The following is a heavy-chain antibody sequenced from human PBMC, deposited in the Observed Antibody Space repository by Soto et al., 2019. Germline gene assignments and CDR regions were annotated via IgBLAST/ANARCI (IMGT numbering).Heavy chain of an antibody. D-gene: IGHD6-19*01. CDR1: GFTFSSYW. CDR3: ARDLVVVAGLSGFDP. CDR2: INKDGSEK. J-gene: IGHJ5*02. Sequence: GGSLRLSCEASGFTFSSYWMTWVRQAPGKGLEWVANINKDGSEKWYMDSVKGRFIISRDNAKNSLYLQMSSLRAEDTAVYYCARDLVVVAGLSGFDPWGQGTLVTVSS. V-gene: IGHV3-7*01.